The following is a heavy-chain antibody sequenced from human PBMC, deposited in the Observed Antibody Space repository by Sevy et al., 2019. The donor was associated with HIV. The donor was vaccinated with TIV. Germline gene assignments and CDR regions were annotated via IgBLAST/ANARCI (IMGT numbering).Heavy chain of an antibody. CDR2: ISSSSSYI. CDR3: ARGSVVVPAAIWSTFVDY. CDR1: GFTFSSYS. Sequence: GGSLRLSCAASGFTFSSYSMNWVRQAPGKGLEWVSSISSSSSYIYYADSVKGRFTITRDNDKNSLYLQMNSLRTEDTAVYYCARGSVVVPAAIWSTFVDYWGQGTLATDSS. D-gene: IGHD2-2*01. J-gene: IGHJ4*02. V-gene: IGHV3-21*01.